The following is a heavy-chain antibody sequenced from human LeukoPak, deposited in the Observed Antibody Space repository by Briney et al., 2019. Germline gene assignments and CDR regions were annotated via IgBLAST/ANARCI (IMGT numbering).Heavy chain of an antibody. V-gene: IGHV4-4*02. CDR3: ARLGYHLLYAYYYYYMDV. Sequence: SGTLSLTCAVSGGSISSSNWWSWVRQPPGKGLEWIGEIYHSGSTNYNPSLKSRVTISVDKSKNQFSLKLSSVTAADSAVYYCARLGYHLLYAYYYYYMDVWGKGTTVTVSS. J-gene: IGHJ6*03. CDR1: GGSISSSNW. D-gene: IGHD2-2*02. CDR2: IYHSGST.